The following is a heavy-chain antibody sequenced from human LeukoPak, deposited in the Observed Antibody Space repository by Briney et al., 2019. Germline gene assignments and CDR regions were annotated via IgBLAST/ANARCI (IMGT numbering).Heavy chain of an antibody. CDR3: ARVVYSSGWYYYYGMDV. CDR2: INTDGSRT. CDR1: GFTFSNYW. J-gene: IGHJ6*02. Sequence: GGSLRLPCAASGFTFSNYWMHWVRQGPGKGLAWVSLINTDGSRTTYADSVKGRFTISRDNAKNALYLQMNSLRVEDTAVYYCARVVYSSGWYYYYGMDVWGQGTTVTVSS. V-gene: IGHV3-74*01. D-gene: IGHD6-19*01.